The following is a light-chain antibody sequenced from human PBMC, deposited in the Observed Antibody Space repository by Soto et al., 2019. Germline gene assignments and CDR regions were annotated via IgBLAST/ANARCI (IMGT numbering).Light chain of an antibody. CDR2: AAS. J-gene: IGKJ4*01. V-gene: IGKV1-12*01. Sequence: DIQMTQSPSSVSASIGDRVTISCRASQSIYKWLVWYQQKPGKAPKLLIYAASSLQSGVPSRFSGSGYGTDFTLTISSLQPEDFATYYCQQADSFPLALXGGTKVDI. CDR1: QSIYKW. CDR3: QQADSFPLA.